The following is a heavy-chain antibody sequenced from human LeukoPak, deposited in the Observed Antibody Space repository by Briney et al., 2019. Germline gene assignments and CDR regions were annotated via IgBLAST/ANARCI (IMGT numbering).Heavy chain of an antibody. CDR3: ARDSGRHNWFDP. J-gene: IGHJ5*02. CDR1: GYTFTGYY. V-gene: IGHV1-2*02. D-gene: IGHD6-19*01. CDR2: INPNSGGT. Sequence: ASVKVSCKASGYTFTGYYMHWVRQAPGQGLEWMGWINPNSGGTNYAQKFQGRVTMTRDTSISTAYMELSRLRSDDTAVYYCARDSGRHNWFDPWGQGTLVTVSS.